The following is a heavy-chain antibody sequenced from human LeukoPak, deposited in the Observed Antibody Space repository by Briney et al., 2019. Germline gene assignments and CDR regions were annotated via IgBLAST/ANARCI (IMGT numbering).Heavy chain of an antibody. Sequence: GGSLRLSCAASGFTFSDYYMSWIRQAPGKGLEWVSSISSSSYIYYADSVKGRFTISRDNAKNSLYLQMNSLRAEDTAVYYCARAGYSSRGFLPWGQGTLVTVSS. J-gene: IGHJ4*02. V-gene: IGHV3-69-1*01. D-gene: IGHD6-13*01. CDR1: GFTFSDYY. CDR3: ARAGYSSRGFLP. CDR2: ISSSSYI.